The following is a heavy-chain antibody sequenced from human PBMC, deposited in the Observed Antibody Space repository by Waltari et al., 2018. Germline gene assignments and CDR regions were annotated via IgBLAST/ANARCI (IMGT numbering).Heavy chain of an antibody. CDR1: GYTFSNYA. J-gene: IGHJ4*02. CDR3: ARGYHRSAWIVDY. Sequence: QVQLVQSGAEVKKPGASVQVSCRASGYTFSNYAMHWLRQAPGQRPEWMGWINADDGNIKYSHHFQGRVTITRDTSASTTYLELSSVSSEDTAVYYCARGYHRSAWIVDYWGQGTLVTVSS. CDR2: INADDGNI. V-gene: IGHV1-3*01. D-gene: IGHD1-1*01.